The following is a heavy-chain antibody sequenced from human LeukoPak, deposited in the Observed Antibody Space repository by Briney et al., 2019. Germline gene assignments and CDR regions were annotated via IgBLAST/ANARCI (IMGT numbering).Heavy chain of an antibody. CDR2: IYYSGST. V-gene: IGHV4-59*11. J-gene: IGHJ3*02. Sequence: SETLSLTCTVSGGSISSHYWNWIRQPPGKGLEWIGYIYYSGSTNYNPSLKSRVTISVDTSKNQFSLRLSSVTAADTAVYYCARETTVVTPGRSDVFDIWGQGTMVTVSS. CDR1: GGSISSHY. D-gene: IGHD4-23*01. CDR3: ARETTVVTPGRSDVFDI.